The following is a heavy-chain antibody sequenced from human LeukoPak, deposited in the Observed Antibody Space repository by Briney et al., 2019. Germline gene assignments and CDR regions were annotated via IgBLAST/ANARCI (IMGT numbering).Heavy chain of an antibody. CDR1: GFTFSSYS. CDR2: IVGSGGST. J-gene: IGHJ4*02. D-gene: IGHD2-2*02. Sequence: GGSLRLSCAASGFTFSSYSMNWVRQAPGKGLEWVSVIVGSGGSTNYADSVKGRFTISRDNSKNTLYLQMNSLRAEDTAVYYCAKHCSSASCYRFDYWGQGTLVTVSS. CDR3: AKHCSSASCYRFDY. V-gene: IGHV3-23*01.